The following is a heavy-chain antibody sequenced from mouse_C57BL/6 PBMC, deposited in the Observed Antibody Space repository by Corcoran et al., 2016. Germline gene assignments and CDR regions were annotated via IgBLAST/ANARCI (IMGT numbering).Heavy chain of an antibody. V-gene: IGHV9-1*01. J-gene: IGHJ4*01. CDR1: GNTFTEYP. D-gene: IGHD1-1*01. CDR3: VRGSNNYATDY. CDR2: IYTDTGEQ. Sequence: QIPLVKSEPKLKKPGDTVKISCKASGNTFTEYPMHWVKQAPGRGFKWKGMIYTDTGEQTYAEEFKGRFDFSLEPSASTAYLQINNLKNEDTATYFCVRGSNNYATDYWGQGTSVTVSS.